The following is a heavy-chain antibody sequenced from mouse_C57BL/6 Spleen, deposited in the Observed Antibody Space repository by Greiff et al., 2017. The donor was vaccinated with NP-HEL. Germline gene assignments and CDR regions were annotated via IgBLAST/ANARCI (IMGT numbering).Heavy chain of an antibody. V-gene: IGHV5-6*01. Sequence: EVKLVESGGDLVKPGGSLKLSCAASGFTFSSYGMSWVRQTPDKRLEWVATISSGGSYTYYPDSVKGRFTISRDNAKNTLYLQMSSLKSEDTAMYYCARHPYYGSSYDFDYWGQGTTLTVSS. CDR2: ISSGGSYT. D-gene: IGHD1-1*01. CDR1: GFTFSSYG. J-gene: IGHJ2*01. CDR3: ARHPYYGSSYDFDY.